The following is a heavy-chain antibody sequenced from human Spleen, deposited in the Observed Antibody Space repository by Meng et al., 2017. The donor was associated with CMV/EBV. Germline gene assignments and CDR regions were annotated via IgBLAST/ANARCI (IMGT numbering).Heavy chain of an antibody. V-gene: IGHV3-13*03. Sequence: GESLKISCAACGFTFSSYDMHWVRQATGKGLEWVSGIGTAGDTYYPASVKGQFTISRENAKNSLYLQMNSLRAGDTAVYYCARDDSTSCYNWRCPFDIWGQGTVVTVSS. J-gene: IGHJ3*02. CDR2: IGTAGDT. CDR3: ARDDSTSCYNWRCPFDI. CDR1: GFTFSSYD. D-gene: IGHD2-2*02.